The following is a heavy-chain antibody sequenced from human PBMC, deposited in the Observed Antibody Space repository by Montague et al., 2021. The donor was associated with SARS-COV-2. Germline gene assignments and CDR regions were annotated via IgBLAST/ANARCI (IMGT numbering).Heavy chain of an antibody. D-gene: IGHD2-15*01. CDR1: GGSISSSSYY. CDR2: IYYSGST. V-gene: IGHV4-39*07. J-gene: IGHJ4*02. Sequence: SEILSLTCTVSGGSISSSSYYWGWIRQPPGKGLEWIGSIYYSGSTYYXXXLKSRVTISIDTSKNQFSLKLSSVTAADTAVYYCARVISRQNNIVVVGLYYFDYWGQGTLVTVSS. CDR3: ARVISRQNNIVVVGLYYFDY.